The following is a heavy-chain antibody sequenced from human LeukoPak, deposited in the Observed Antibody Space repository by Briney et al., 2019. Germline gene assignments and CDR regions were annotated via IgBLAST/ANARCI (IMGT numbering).Heavy chain of an antibody. CDR3: SRIRYGGNSGYHFDY. D-gene: IGHD4-23*01. Sequence: GGSLRLSCSASGFNFNYFAMSWIRQAPGKRLEWVSTIGDSGSGGSYADSVRGRFTISRDNSKNMVYLQMHSLRVDGSAVYYCSRIRYGGNSGYHFDYWGQGTLVTVSS. J-gene: IGHJ4*02. CDR2: IGDSGSGG. CDR1: GFNFNYFA. V-gene: IGHV3-23*01.